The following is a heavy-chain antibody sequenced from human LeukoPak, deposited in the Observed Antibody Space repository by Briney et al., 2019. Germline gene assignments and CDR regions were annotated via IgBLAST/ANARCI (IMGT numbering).Heavy chain of an antibody. D-gene: IGHD2-2*01. CDR2: IQYDGRNE. Sequence: PGGSLRLSCASSGFTFSKFGMYWVRQAPGKGLEWVAYIQYDGRNEYYTDSVKGRFTISRDNSKNTLYLQMNGLRAEDTAVYYCAKAWGLYCSSINCLSWGQGTLVTVSS. CDR3: AKAWGLYCSSINCLS. J-gene: IGHJ5*02. V-gene: IGHV3-30*02. CDR1: GFTFSKFG.